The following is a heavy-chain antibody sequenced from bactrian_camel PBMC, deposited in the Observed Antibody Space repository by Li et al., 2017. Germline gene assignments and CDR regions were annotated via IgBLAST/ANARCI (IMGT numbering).Heavy chain of an antibody. CDR1: GFTFNVYD. D-gene: IGHD7*01. CDR2: IASDSNVI. Sequence: HVQLVESGGGLVQPGGSLKLSCAASGFTFNVYDMSWGRQAPGKGLERISSIASDSNVIYYADSVKGRFTISRDNAKNTLYLQMNSLKTEDTAVYYCATGYFSNWADRGQGTQVTVS. CDR3: ATGYFSNWAD. J-gene: IGHJ4*01. V-gene: IGHV3-2*01.